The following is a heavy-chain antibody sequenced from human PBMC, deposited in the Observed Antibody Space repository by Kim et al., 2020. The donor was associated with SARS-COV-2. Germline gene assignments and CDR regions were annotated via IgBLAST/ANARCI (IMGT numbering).Heavy chain of an antibody. D-gene: IGHD3-16*02. Sequence: SETLSLTCTVSGGSISSGGYYWSWIRQHPGKGLEWIGYIYYSGGTYYNPSLKSRVTISVDTSKNQFSLKLSSVTAADTAVYYCARALTMITFGGVIVDAFDIWGQGTMVTVSS. V-gene: IGHV4-31*03. J-gene: IGHJ3*02. CDR3: ARALTMITFGGVIVDAFDI. CDR1: GGSISSGGYY. CDR2: IYYSGGT.